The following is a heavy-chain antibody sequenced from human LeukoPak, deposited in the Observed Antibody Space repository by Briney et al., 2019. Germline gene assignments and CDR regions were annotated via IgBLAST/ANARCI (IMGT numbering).Heavy chain of an antibody. D-gene: IGHD4-17*01. CDR3: VRDRDYGDYAYAFDI. J-gene: IGHJ3*02. V-gene: IGHV4-59*01. CDR1: GGSISSYY. CDR2: IYYSGST. Sequence: PSETLSLTCTVSGGSISSYYWSWIRQPPGKGLEWIGYIYYSGSTNYNPSLKSRVTISVGTSKNQFSLKLSSVTAADTAVYYCVRDRDYGDYAYAFDIWGQGTMVTVSS.